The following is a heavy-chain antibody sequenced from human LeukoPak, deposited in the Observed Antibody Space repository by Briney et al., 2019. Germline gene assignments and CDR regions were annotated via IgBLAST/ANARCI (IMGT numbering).Heavy chain of an antibody. J-gene: IGHJ4*02. CDR1: GFTFSSYA. V-gene: IGHV3-21*01. CDR3: ARDSSSWVPFDY. D-gene: IGHD6-13*01. Sequence: GGSLRLSCAASGFTFSSYAMSWVRQAPGKGLEWVSSISSSSSYIYYADSVKGRFTISRGNAKNSLYLQMNSLRAEDTAVYYCARDSSSWVPFDYWGQGTLVTVSS. CDR2: ISSSSSYI.